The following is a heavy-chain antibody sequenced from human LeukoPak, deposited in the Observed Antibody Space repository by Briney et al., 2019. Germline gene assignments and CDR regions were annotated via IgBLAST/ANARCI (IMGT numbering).Heavy chain of an antibody. CDR2: LSGSGGST. CDR1: GFTFSNYA. D-gene: IGHD2-2*01. Sequence: GGSLRLSCAASGFTFSNYAMSWVRQAPGKGLEWVSALSGSGGSTYYADSVKGRFTISRDNSKNTLYLQMNSLRAEDTAVYYCAKGSRRYCSSTSCYSDAFDIWGQGTMITVSS. J-gene: IGHJ3*02. CDR3: AKGSRRYCSSTSCYSDAFDI. V-gene: IGHV3-23*01.